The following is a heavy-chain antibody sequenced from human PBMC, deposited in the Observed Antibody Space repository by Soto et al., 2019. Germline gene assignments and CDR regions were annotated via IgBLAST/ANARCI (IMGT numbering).Heavy chain of an antibody. Sequence: GGSLRLSCAGSGFTFSSYGMHWVRQAPGKGLEWVAVISYDGSNKYYADSVKGRFTISRDNSKNTLYLQMNSLRAEDTAVYYCAKDVVAVAATYYYYGMDVWGQGTTVTVSS. CDR3: AKDVVAVAATYYYYGMDV. V-gene: IGHV3-30*18. CDR1: GFTFSSYG. D-gene: IGHD6-19*01. CDR2: ISYDGSNK. J-gene: IGHJ6*02.